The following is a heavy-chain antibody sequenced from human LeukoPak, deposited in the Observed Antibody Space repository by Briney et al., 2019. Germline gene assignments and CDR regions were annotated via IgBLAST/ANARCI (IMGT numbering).Heavy chain of an antibody. D-gene: IGHD6-6*01. Sequence: SETLSLTCTVSGGSNSSSSYYWSWIRQPPGKGLEWIGEINHSGSTNYNPSLKSRVTISVDTSKNQFSLKLSSVTAADTAVYYCARLSMVYIAARPTRDHWGQGTLVTVSS. J-gene: IGHJ4*02. CDR3: ARLSMVYIAARPTRDH. CDR2: INHSGST. V-gene: IGHV4-39*07. CDR1: GGSNSSSSYY.